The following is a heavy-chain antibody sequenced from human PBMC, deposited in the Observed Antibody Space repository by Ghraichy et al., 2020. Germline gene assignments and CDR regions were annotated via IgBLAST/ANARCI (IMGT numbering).Heavy chain of an antibody. V-gene: IGHV3-7*01. J-gene: IGHJ6*02. CDR2: IKQDGSEK. D-gene: IGHD3-3*01. Sequence: LPLTCAASGFTFSSYWMSWVRQAPGKGLEWVANIKQDGSEKYFVDSVKGRFTISRDNAKNSLYLQMNSLRAEDTAVYYCVRDRLRGVVPSRRYYYGMDVWGQGTTVTVSS. CDR3: VRDRLRGVVPSRRYYYGMDV. CDR1: GFTFSSYW.